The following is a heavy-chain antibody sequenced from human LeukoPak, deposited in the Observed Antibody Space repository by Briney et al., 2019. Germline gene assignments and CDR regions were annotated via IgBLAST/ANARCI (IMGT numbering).Heavy chain of an antibody. V-gene: IGHV4-59*01. D-gene: IGHD2-2*02. CDR1: GGSISSYY. Sequence: YPSETLSLTCTVSGGSISSYYWSWIRQPPGKGLEWIGYFYYSESTNYNPSLKSRVTISVDTSKNQFSLKLSSVTAADTAVYYCAREGCSSTSCYRGATGFDYWGQGTLVTASS. CDR3: AREGCSSTSCYRGATGFDY. J-gene: IGHJ4*02. CDR2: FYYSEST.